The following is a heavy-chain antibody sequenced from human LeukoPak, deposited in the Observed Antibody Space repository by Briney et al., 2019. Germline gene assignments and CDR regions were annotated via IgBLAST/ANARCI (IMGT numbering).Heavy chain of an antibody. CDR3: TTDPIWGSYRGTDY. J-gene: IGHJ4*02. CDR1: GFTFSNAW. Sequence: GGSLRLSCAASGFTFSNAWMSWVRQAPGKGLEWVGRIKSKTDGGTTDYAAPVKGRFTVSRDDSKNTLYLQMNSLKTEDTAVYYCTTDPIWGSYRGTDYWGQGTLVTVSS. V-gene: IGHV3-15*01. D-gene: IGHD3-16*02. CDR2: IKSKTDGGTT.